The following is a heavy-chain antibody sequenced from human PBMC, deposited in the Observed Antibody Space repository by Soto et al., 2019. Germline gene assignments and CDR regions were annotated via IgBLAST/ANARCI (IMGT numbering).Heavy chain of an antibody. J-gene: IGHJ6*02. CDR1: GGSISSGGYY. D-gene: IGHD6-19*01. CDR2: IYYSGST. CDR3: ARDYRIAVAAHGEVYYYGMDV. V-gene: IGHV4-31*03. Sequence: SETLSLTCTVSGGSISSGGYYWSWIRQHPGKGLEWIGYIYYSGSTYYNPSLTSRVTISVDTSKNQFSLKLSSVTAADTAVYYCARDYRIAVAAHGEVYYYGMDVWGQGTTVTVSS.